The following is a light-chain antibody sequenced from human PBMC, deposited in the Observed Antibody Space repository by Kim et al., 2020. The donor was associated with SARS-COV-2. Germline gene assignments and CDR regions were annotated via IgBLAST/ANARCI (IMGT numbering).Light chain of an antibody. CDR1: GLRSNY. CDR3: NTRHSSGNHWV. CDR2: GKN. J-gene: IGLJ3*02. V-gene: IGLV3-19*01. Sequence: ASGRTVRITSREDGLRSNYASWCQQKPGQAPVLVIYGKNNRPSGIPDRFSGSSSGNTASLTITAAQAEDEADYYCNTRHSSGNHWVFGGGTQLTVL.